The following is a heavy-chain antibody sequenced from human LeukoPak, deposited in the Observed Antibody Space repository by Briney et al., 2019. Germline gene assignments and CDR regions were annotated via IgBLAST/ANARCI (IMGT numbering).Heavy chain of an antibody. CDR2: INPSGGST. CDR1: GYTFTSYY. V-gene: IGHV1-46*01. CDR3: ARQITMVRGVMYY. J-gene: IGHJ4*02. D-gene: IGHD3-10*01. Sequence: ASVKVSCKASGYTFTSYYMHWVRQAPGQGLEWMGIINPSGGSTSYAQKFQGRVTITADESTSTAYMELSSLRSEDTAVYYCARQITMVRGVMYYWGQGTLVTVSS.